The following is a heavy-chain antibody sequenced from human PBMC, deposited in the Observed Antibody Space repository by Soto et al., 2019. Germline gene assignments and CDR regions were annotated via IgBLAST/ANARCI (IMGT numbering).Heavy chain of an antibody. CDR3: ARGVAGSGFDL. V-gene: IGHV6-1*01. CDR2: TYYRSNWRH. CDR1: GDSVSSNTAA. Sequence: PSQTLSLPCAISGDSVSSNTAAWNLIRSSPSRGLEWLGRTYYRSNWRHDYAVSVKSRITVNPDTSKTHFSLQLNSVTPDDTAVYYCARGVAGSGFDLWGQGTLVTVSS. J-gene: IGHJ4*02. D-gene: IGHD6-19*01.